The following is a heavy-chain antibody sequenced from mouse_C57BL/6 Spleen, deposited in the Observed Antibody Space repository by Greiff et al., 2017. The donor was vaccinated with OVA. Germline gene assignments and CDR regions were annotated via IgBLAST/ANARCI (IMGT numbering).Heavy chain of an antibody. D-gene: IGHD4-1*01. CDR3: ARTGDYFDY. Sequence: EVKVVESGGDLVKPGGSLKLSCAASGFTFSSYGMSWVRQTPDKRLEWVATISSGGSYTYYPDSVKGRFTISRDNAKNTLYLQMSSLKSEDTAMYYCARTGDYFDYWGQGTTLTVSS. CDR2: ISSGGSYT. J-gene: IGHJ2*01. CDR1: GFTFSSYG. V-gene: IGHV5-6*01.